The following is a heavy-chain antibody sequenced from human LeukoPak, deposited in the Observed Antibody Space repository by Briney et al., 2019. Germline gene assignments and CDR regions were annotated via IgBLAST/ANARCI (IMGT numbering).Heavy chain of an antibody. D-gene: IGHD6-19*01. CDR3: AKVFGKSNGWYYFDY. CDR2: VSGSGGST. V-gene: IGHV3-23*01. Sequence: GSLRLSCTASGFTFSSYAMSWVRQAPGKGLDWFSAVSGSGGSTYYADSGKGRFTISRDNSKNTLYLQMNSLRAEDTAVYYCAKVFGKSNGWYYFDYWGQGTLVTVSS. J-gene: IGHJ4*02. CDR1: GFTFSSYA.